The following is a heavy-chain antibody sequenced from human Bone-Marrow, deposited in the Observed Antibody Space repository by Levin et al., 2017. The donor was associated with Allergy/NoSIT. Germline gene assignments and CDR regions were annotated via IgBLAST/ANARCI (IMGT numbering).Heavy chain of an antibody. Sequence: AASVKVSCKTTGDTFRNSGVSWVRLAPGQGLEWMGGIIPRFGTLNYAQKYQGRVKVTADESTETIYMELSRLTPEDTAIYYCARDYIHDSSYLIHMGVWGQGTVVTVS. CDR2: IIPRFGTL. V-gene: IGHV1-69*13. J-gene: IGHJ6*02. CDR3: ARDYIHDSSYLIHMGV. CDR1: GDTFRNSG. D-gene: IGHD3-16*01.